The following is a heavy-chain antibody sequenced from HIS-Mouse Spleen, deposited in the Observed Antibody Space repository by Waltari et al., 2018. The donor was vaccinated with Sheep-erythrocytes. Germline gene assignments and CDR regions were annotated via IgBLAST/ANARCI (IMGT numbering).Heavy chain of an antibody. CDR2: IYYSGRT. CDR3: ARDRLGIFGY. D-gene: IGHD7-27*01. CDR1: GGSISSGGYY. Sequence: QVQLQESGPGLVKPSQTLSLTCTVSGGSISSGGYYWSWIRQHPGKGLEWFGYIYYSGRTYYNPALKSRVTISVDTSKNQFSLKLSSVTAADTAVYYCARDRLGIFGYWGQGTLVTVSS. J-gene: IGHJ4*02. V-gene: IGHV4-31*03.